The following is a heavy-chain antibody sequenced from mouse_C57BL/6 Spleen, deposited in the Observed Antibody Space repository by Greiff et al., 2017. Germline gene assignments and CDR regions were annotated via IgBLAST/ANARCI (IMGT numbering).Heavy chain of an antibody. CDR3: ARGTTVVDDD. J-gene: IGHJ2*01. CDR1: GYTFTSYW. CDR2: IDPSDSYT. V-gene: IGHV1-59*01. Sequence: QVQLQQPGAELVRPGTSVKLSCKASGYTFTSYWMHWVKQRPGQGLEWIGVIDPSDSYTNYNQKFKGKATLTVDTSSSTAYMQLSSLTSEDSAVYYCARGTTVVDDDWGKGTTLTVSS. D-gene: IGHD1-1*01.